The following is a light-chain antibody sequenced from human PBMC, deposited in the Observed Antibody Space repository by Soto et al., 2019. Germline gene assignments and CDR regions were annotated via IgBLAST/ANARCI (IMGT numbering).Light chain of an antibody. V-gene: IGKV1-33*01. CDR3: QQYDKVPFT. CDR2: DTS. CDR1: QDIDNY. Sequence: DIQMTQSPSSLSASVGDRVTITCQASQDIDNYLNWYQLKPGNAPKLLVYDTSNLKPVVPSRFSGSASGTDYTFTISSLQPADAATYYCQQYDKVPFTFGPGTKVELK. J-gene: IGKJ3*01.